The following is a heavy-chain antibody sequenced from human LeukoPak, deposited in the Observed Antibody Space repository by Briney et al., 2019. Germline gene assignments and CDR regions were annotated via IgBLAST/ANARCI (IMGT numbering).Heavy chain of an antibody. V-gene: IGHV3-49*04. CDR1: GFTFSSHA. CDR2: IRSTIYGGTT. CDR3: TRDYPASFDV. J-gene: IGHJ3*01. Sequence: GGSLRLSCAASGFTFSSHAMSWVRQAPGKGLEWLGFIRSTIYGGTTDYAASVKGRFTISRDDSKSIAYLQMNSLKTEDTAMYYCTRDYPASFDVWGQGTLVTVSS.